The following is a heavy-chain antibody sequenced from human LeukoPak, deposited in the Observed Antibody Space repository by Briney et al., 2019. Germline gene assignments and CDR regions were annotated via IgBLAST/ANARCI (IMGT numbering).Heavy chain of an antibody. Sequence: SETLSLTCTVSGGSISSYYWSWIRQPPGKGLEWIGYIYYSGSTNYNPSLKSRVTISVDTSKNQFSLKLSSVTAADTAAYYCARDRYSGYDGFGAFDIWGQGTMVTVSS. CDR2: IYYSGST. D-gene: IGHD5-12*01. CDR1: GGSISSYY. CDR3: ARDRYSGYDGFGAFDI. J-gene: IGHJ3*02. V-gene: IGHV4-59*01.